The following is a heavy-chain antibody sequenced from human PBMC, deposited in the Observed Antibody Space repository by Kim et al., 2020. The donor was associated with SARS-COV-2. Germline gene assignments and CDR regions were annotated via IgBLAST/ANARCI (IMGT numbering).Heavy chain of an antibody. Sequence: SETLSLTCTVSGGSISSSSYYWGWIRQPPGKGLEWIGSIYYSGSTYYNPSLKSRVTISVDTSKNQFSLKLSSVTAADTAVYYCARHAWGLQTRGYFDYWGQGTLVTVSS. CDR3: ARHAWGLQTRGYFDY. CDR2: IYYSGST. CDR1: GGSISSSSYY. V-gene: IGHV4-39*01. D-gene: IGHD3-16*01. J-gene: IGHJ4*02.